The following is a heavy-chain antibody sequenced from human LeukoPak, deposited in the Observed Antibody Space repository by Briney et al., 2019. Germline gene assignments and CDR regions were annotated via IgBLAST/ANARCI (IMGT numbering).Heavy chain of an antibody. J-gene: IGHJ4*02. CDR1: GFTFNNYA. Sequence: GGSLRLSCAASGFTFNNYAMHWVCQAPGKGLEWVAVVSYDGSNKYYADSVKGRFTISRDNSKNTLSLQMNSLRTEDTAVNFCARDNYSSSWYKGEFVYWGQGTLVTVSS. CDR3: ARDNYSSSWYKGEFVY. D-gene: IGHD6-13*01. V-gene: IGHV3-30-3*01. CDR2: VSYDGSNK.